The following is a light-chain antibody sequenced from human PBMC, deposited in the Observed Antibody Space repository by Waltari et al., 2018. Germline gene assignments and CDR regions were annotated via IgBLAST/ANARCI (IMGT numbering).Light chain of an antibody. CDR1: SSNIASNT. J-gene: IGLJ3*02. CDR3: AAWDDSLNAWV. Sequence: SVLTQPTSASGTPGQRVTISCSGSSSNIASNTVNWYQQLPGTAPKLLIYSNNQRPSGVPDRFSGSKSGTSASLAISGLQSEDEADYYCAAWDDSLNAWVFGGGTKLTVL. V-gene: IGLV1-44*01. CDR2: SNN.